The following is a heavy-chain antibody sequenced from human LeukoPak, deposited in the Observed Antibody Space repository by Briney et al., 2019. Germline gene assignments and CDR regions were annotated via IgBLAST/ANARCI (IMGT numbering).Heavy chain of an antibody. J-gene: IGHJ4*02. CDR2: ISYDGSNK. CDR3: AKDSGYSSGWYD. V-gene: IGHV3-30*18. D-gene: IGHD6-19*01. Sequence: GRSLRLSCAASGFTFSSYGMHWVRQAPGKGLEWVAVISYDGSNKYYADSVKGRFTISRDNSKNTLYLQMNSLRAEDTAVYYCAKDSGYSSGWYDWGQGTLVTVSS. CDR1: GFTFSSYG.